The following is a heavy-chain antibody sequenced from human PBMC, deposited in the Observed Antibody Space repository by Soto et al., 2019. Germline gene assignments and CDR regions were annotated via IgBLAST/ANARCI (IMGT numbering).Heavy chain of an antibody. Sequence: QVQLQESGPGLVKPSETLSLTCTVSGGSVSSGSYYWSWIRQPPGKGLEWIGYIYYSGSTNYNPSLKRRVTISVDTSKDQFSLKLSSVTAADTAVYYCARRDFWSGYGWFDPWGQGTLVTVSS. CDR2: IYYSGST. CDR1: GGSVSSGSYY. CDR3: ARRDFWSGYGWFDP. J-gene: IGHJ5*02. D-gene: IGHD3-3*01. V-gene: IGHV4-61*01.